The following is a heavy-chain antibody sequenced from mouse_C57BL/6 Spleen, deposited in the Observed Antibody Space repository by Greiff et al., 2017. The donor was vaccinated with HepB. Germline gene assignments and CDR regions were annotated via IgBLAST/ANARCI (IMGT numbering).Heavy chain of an antibody. D-gene: IGHD2-4*01. J-gene: IGHJ3*01. CDR1: GYTFTDYY. V-gene: IGHV1-76*01. CDR2: SYPGRGNT. CDR3: ASPYDYDGGWFAY. Sequence: VQLVVSGAELVRPGASVKLSCKASGYTFTDYYINWVKQRPGQGLEWIARSYPGRGNTYYNAKFKGKATLTAEKSSSTAYMQLGSLTSEDSAVYFCASPYDYDGGWFAYWDQGTLVTVSA.